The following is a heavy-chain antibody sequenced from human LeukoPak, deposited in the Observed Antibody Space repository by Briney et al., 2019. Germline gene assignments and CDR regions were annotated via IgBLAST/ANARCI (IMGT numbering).Heavy chain of an antibody. J-gene: IGHJ3*02. D-gene: IGHD3-22*01. V-gene: IGHV4-59*08. CDR3: ARRKNAYYYDSSGYLGSFDI. CDR2: IYYSGST. Sequence: SESVSPTCTVSGGSISSYYWSWIRQPPGKGLEWIGYIYYSGSTNYNPSLKSRVTISEDTSKNQFSLKLSSVTAADTAVYYCARRKNAYYYDSSGYLGSFDIWGQGTIVAHSS. CDR1: GGSISSYY.